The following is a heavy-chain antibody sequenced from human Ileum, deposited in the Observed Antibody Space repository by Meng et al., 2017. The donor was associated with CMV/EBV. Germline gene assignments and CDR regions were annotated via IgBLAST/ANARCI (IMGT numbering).Heavy chain of an antibody. CDR1: GFTFSSYS. CDR3: ARGFYDGSGYSRYNWFDP. CDR2: ISSSSSYI. Sequence: GGSLRLSCAASGFTFSSYSMNWVRQAPGKGLEWVSSISSSSSYIYYADLVKGRFTISRDNAKNSLYLQMTSLRAEDTAVYYCARGFYDGSGYSRYNWFDPWGQGTLVTVSS. V-gene: IGHV3-21*01. D-gene: IGHD3-22*01. J-gene: IGHJ5*02.